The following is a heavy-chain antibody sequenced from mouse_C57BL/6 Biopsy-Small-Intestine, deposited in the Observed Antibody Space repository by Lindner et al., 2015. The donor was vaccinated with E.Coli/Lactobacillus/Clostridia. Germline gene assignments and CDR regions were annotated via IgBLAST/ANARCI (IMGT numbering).Heavy chain of an antibody. V-gene: IGHV1-85*01. J-gene: IGHJ1*03. CDR2: IYPRDGST. Sequence: VQLQESGPELVKPGASVKLSCKASGYTFTSYDISWVKQRPGQGLEWIGWIYPRDGSTKYNEKFRGKATLTVDTSSSTAYMELHSLTSEDSAVYFCARFYYDYDWYFDVWGTGTTVTVSS. D-gene: IGHD2-4*01. CDR3: ARFYYDYDWYFDV. CDR1: GYTFTSYD.